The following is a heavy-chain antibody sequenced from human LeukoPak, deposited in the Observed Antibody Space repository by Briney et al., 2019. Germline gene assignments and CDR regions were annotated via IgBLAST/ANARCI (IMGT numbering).Heavy chain of an antibody. CDR3: ARRGQQLALNY. CDR2: IYSGGST. D-gene: IGHD6-13*01. CDR1: GFTFGDYA. J-gene: IGHJ4*02. Sequence: GGSQRLSCTASGFTFGDYAMSCVRQAPGKGLEWVSVIYSGGSTYYADSVKGRFTIFRDNSKNTLYLQMNSLRAEDTAVYYCARRGQQLALNYWGQGTLVTVSS. V-gene: IGHV3-66*04.